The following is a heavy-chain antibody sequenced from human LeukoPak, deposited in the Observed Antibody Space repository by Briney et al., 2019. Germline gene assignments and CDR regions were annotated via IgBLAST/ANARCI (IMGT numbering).Heavy chain of an antibody. CDR3: ARGGDYPFDY. J-gene: IGHJ4*02. D-gene: IGHD4-17*01. V-gene: IGHV3-48*03. Sequence: GGSLRLSCAASGFTFSSYSFHWVRQAPGKGLEWVSYISSSGGGIYYADSVKGRFTISRDNAKNTLYLQMNSLRAEDTAVYYCARGGDYPFDYWGQGTLVTVSS. CDR1: GFTFSSYS. CDR2: ISSSGGGI.